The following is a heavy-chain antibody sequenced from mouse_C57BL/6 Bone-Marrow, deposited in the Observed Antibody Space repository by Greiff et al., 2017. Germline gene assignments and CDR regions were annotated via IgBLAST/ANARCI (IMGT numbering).Heavy chain of an antibody. J-gene: IGHJ3*01. D-gene: IGHD1-1*01. Sequence: QVQLQQPGAELVKPGASVKLSCKASGYTFTSYWMHWVKQRPGQGLEWIGLIHPNSGSTNYNEKFKSKATLTVDKSSSTAYMQLSSLTSEDSAVYYCARGAILRSFAYWGQGTLVTVSA. CDR2: IHPNSGST. CDR1: GYTFTSYW. V-gene: IGHV1-64*01. CDR3: ARGAILRSFAY.